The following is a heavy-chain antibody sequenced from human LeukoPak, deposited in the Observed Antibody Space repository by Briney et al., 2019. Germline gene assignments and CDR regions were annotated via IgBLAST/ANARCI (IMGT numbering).Heavy chain of an antibody. CDR2: IWYDGSNK. V-gene: IGHV3-33*01. CDR3: ARDRTLYSSAPGGDY. J-gene: IGHJ4*02. CDR1: RFTFSSYG. D-gene: IGHD6-19*01. Sequence: GGSLRLSCAASRFTFSSYGMHWVRQPPGKWLEWVAVIWYDGSNKYYADSVKGRFTISRHNSKNTLYLQMHSLRAEDMAVYYCARDRTLYSSAPGGDYWGQGPLVTVSS.